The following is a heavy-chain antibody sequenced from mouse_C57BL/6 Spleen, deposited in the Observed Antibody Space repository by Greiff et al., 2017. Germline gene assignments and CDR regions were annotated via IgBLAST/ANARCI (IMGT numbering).Heavy chain of an antibody. Sequence: VQLQESGPGLVQPSQSLSITCTVSGFSLTSYGVHWVRQSPGKGLEWLGVIWRGGSTDYNAAFMSRLSITKDNSKSQVFFKMNSLQADDTAIYYCAKEGYGTSYYFDYWGQGTTLTVSS. D-gene: IGHD1-1*01. CDR2: IWRGGST. CDR3: AKEGYGTSYYFDY. V-gene: IGHV2-5*01. J-gene: IGHJ2*01. CDR1: GFSLTSYG.